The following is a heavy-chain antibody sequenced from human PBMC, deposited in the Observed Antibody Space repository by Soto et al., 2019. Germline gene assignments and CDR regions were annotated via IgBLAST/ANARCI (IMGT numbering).Heavy chain of an antibody. CDR1: GGSISSSSYY. CDR2: IYYSGST. J-gene: IGHJ6*02. D-gene: IGHD4-17*01. Sequence: QLQLQESGPGLVKPSETLSLTCTVSGGSISSSSYYWGWIRQPPGKGLEWIGSIYYSGSTYYNPSLKRRVTISVETSKNQLSLKLSSVTAADTAVYYCRVWDGDASFYYYYGMDVWGQGTTVTVSS. V-gene: IGHV4-39*01. CDR3: RVWDGDASFYYYYGMDV.